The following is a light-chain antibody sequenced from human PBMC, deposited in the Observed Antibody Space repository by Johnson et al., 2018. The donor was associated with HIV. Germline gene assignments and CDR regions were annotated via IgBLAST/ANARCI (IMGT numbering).Light chain of an antibody. Sequence: QAVLTQPPSVSAAPGQKVTSSCSGSSSNIGNNYVSWYQQLPGTAPKLLIYDNNKRPSGIPDRFSASKSGTSATLGITGLQTGDEADFYCGLWDSSLSAYVFGTRTTVTVL. CDR1: SSNIGNNY. CDR2: DNN. J-gene: IGLJ1*01. CDR3: GLWDSSLSAYV. V-gene: IGLV1-51*01.